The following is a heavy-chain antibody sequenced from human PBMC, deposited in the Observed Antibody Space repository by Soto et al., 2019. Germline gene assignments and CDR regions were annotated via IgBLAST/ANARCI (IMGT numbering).Heavy chain of an antibody. Sequence: GGSLRLSCEASGFTLRDYAMTWVRQAPGKGLEWVSLISANDVGTYYAESVKTRFTISTDQSRNTVYLQMDSLRADDTAIYYCAKAKNDYNWDNRPPFDYWGQGTLVTVSS. D-gene: IGHD1-20*01. CDR1: GFTLRDYA. CDR3: AKAKNDYNWDNRPPFDY. J-gene: IGHJ4*02. CDR2: ISANDVGT. V-gene: IGHV3-23*01.